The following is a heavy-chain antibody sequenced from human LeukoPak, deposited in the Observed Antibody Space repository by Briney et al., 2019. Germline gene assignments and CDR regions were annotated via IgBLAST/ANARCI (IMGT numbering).Heavy chain of an antibody. CDR2: IYYSGST. CDR3: ASLGGTYDY. V-gene: IGHV4-59*08. CDR1: DGSITYYY. J-gene: IGHJ4*02. D-gene: IGHD1-26*01. Sequence: SETLSLTCTVADGSITYYYWSWIRQPPGKGLEWIGYIYYSGSTNYSPSLKGRVTISIDTPKIQVSLKLSSVTAADTAVYYCASLGGTYDYWGQGTLVTVSS.